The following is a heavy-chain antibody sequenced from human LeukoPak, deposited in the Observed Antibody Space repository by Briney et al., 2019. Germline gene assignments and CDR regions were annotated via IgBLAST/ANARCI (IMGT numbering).Heavy chain of an antibody. V-gene: IGHV4-39*01. Sequence: SDTLSLTCTVSGVSIRSSSFYWGWIRQPPGKGPEWIGSIYYSGSTYYRPSLKSRVTMSVDTYKNQFSLRLSSVTAADTAVYYCARGLRWDLTISGTSTFDYWGQGRLVTVSS. D-gene: IGHD1-26*01. CDR1: GVSIRSSSFY. CDR3: ARGLRWDLTISGTSTFDY. CDR2: IYYSGST. J-gene: IGHJ4*02.